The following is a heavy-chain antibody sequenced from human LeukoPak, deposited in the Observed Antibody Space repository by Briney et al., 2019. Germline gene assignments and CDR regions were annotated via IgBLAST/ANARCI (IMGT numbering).Heavy chain of an antibody. Sequence: ETLSLTCAVSGVSIGTYHCSWIRQPAGKGLEWIWHIYTSGSTNYSPSLKSRVTMSVDTSKNQFSLKLSSVTAADTAVYYCARENNDYGGKKAFDYWGQGTLVTVSS. CDR1: GVSIGTYH. CDR3: ARENNDYGGKKAFDY. V-gene: IGHV4-4*07. J-gene: IGHJ4*02. D-gene: IGHD4-23*01. CDR2: IYTSGST.